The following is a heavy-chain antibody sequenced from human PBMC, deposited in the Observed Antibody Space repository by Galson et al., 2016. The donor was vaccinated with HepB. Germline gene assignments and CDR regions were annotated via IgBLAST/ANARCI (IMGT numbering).Heavy chain of an antibody. V-gene: IGHV6-1*01. J-gene: IGHJ4*02. CDR1: GDSVSSNSAT. CDR3: ATGVKGAPVGAAGTLFYFDF. Sequence: CAISGDSVSSNSATWDWIRQSPSRGLEWLGRTYYRSKWDYDYAVSLKGRISITPDTSTNQFPLQQEPMTPEDSAVYYCATGVKGAPVGAAGTLFYFDFWALGTLVTVSS. CDR2: TYYRSKWDY. D-gene: IGHD6-13*01.